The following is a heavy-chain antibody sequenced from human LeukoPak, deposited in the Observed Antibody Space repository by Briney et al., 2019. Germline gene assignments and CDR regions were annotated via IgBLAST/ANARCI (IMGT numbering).Heavy chain of an antibody. Sequence: SSETLSLTCAVSGYSTSSGYYWGWIRQPPGKGLEWIGSIYHSGSTYYNPSLKSRVTISVDTSKNQFSLKLSSVTAADTAVYYCARRPGPHPHYFDYWGQGTLVTVSS. D-gene: IGHD3-10*01. CDR2: IYHSGST. J-gene: IGHJ4*02. CDR3: ARRPGPHPHYFDY. CDR1: GYSTSSGYY. V-gene: IGHV4-38-2*01.